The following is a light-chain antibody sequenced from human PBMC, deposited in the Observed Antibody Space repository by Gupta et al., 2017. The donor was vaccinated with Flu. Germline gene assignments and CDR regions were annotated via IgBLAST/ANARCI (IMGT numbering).Light chain of an antibody. CDR1: QSINTF. V-gene: IGKV1-39*01. J-gene: IGKJ2*01. Sequence: PSSLSASVGDRVTITCRASQSINTFLNWYQQKPGKAPKFLIYAASSLQSGVPSRFSGSGSGTDFTLTITSLQPEDVATYYCQQSYNTPYTFGQGTKLEIK. CDR2: AAS. CDR3: QQSYNTPYT.